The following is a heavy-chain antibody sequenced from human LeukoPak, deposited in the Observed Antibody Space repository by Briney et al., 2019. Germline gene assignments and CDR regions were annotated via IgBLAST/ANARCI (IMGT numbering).Heavy chain of an antibody. Sequence: ASVKVSCKASGGTFSSYAISWVRQAPGQGLEWMGGIIPIFGTANYAQKFQGRVTITTDESTSTAYMELSSLRSEDTAVYYCARAYCSSTSCYRNYMDVWGKGTTVTVSS. V-gene: IGHV1-69*05. J-gene: IGHJ6*03. CDR3: ARAYCSSTSCYRNYMDV. D-gene: IGHD2-2*01. CDR1: GGTFSSYA. CDR2: IIPIFGTA.